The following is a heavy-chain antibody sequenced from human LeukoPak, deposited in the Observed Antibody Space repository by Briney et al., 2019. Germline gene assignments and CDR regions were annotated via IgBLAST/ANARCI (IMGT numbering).Heavy chain of an antibody. Sequence: TGGSLRLSCAASGFTVSSNYMSWVRQAPGKGLEWVSGISPGGEITYYADSVKGRFTISRDNSKNTVSLQMHSLRAEDTATYYCAKDNGWLHYCHWGQGTLVTVSS. V-gene: IGHV3-23*01. CDR2: ISPGGEIT. J-gene: IGHJ4*02. D-gene: IGHD5-24*01. CDR3: AKDNGWLHYCH. CDR1: GFTVSSNY.